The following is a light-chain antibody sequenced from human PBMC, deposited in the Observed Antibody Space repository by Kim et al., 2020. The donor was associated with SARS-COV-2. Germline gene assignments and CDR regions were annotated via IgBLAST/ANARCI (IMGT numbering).Light chain of an antibody. CDR3: ATWDDSVSGWV. Sequence: SGTPGQRVPLSCSYSGSNFVFWYQQVPGTAPKVLIYRNDQRPSGVPDRFSGSKSGTSASLAITGLRSEDEADYYCATWDDSVSGWVFGGGTKLSVL. CDR2: RND. J-gene: IGLJ3*02. V-gene: IGLV1-47*01. CDR1: SYSGSNF.